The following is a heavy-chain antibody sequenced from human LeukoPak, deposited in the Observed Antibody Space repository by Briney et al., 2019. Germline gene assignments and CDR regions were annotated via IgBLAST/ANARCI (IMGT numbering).Heavy chain of an antibody. V-gene: IGHV3-23*01. CDR2: ISGSGGST. J-gene: IGHJ4*02. Sequence: GGSLRLSCAASGFTFSSYAMSWVRQAPGKGLEWVSAISGSGGSTYYADSVKGRFTIARDNSKNTLYLQMNSLRAEDTAVYYCARGPGFWTGYYRAPGSFFDHWGQGTLVPVPS. CDR3: ARGPGFWTGYYRAPGSFFDH. D-gene: IGHD3/OR15-3a*01. CDR1: GFTFSSYA.